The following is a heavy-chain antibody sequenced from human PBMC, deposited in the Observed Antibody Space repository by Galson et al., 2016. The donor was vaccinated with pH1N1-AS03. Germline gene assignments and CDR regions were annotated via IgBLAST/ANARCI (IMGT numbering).Heavy chain of an antibody. V-gene: IGHV3-53*01. D-gene: IGHD3-16*01. CDR2: IYGGGDT. CDR1: GFTINNNY. Sequence: SLRLSCAASGFTINNNYMSWVRQAPGKGLEWVSVIYGGGDTFYADSVKGRFTISRDNSENAVYLQMNSLRVEDTAVYYCAREPWGSTQGEYWGQGTLVTVSS. CDR3: AREPWGSTQGEY. J-gene: IGHJ4*02.